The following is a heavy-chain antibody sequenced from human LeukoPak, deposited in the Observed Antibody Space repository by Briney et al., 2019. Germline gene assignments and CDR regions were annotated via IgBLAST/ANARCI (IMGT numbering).Heavy chain of an antibody. D-gene: IGHD2-2*01. V-gene: IGHV4-39*06. CDR1: GGSISSSSYY. J-gene: IGHJ4*02. CDR3: ARASGIYCSSTSCYYWGLLVFDY. Sequence: SSETLSLTCTVSGGSISSSSYYWGWIRQPPGKVLEWIGSIYYSGSTYYNPSRKSRVTISVATSKNQFPLKLSSVTAADTAVYYCARASGIYCSSTSCYYWGLLVFDYWGQGTLVTVSS. CDR2: IYYSGST.